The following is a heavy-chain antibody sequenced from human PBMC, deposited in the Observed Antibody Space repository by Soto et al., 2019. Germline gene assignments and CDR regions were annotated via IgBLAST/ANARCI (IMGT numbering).Heavy chain of an antibody. CDR2: INHSGST. J-gene: IGHJ4*02. V-gene: IGHV4-34*01. CDR1: GGSFSGYY. D-gene: IGHD2-8*02. Sequence: QVQLQQWGAGLLKPSETLSLTCAVYGGSFSGYYWTWIRQPPGTGLEWIGEINHSGSTNYNSSLKSRVTISVDASKIQFSLKLTSVTAADTAVYYCARDKITGLFDYWGQGTLVTSSS. CDR3: ARDKITGLFDY.